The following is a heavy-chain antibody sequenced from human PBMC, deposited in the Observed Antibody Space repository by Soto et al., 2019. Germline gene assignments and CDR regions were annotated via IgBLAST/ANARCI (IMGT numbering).Heavy chain of an antibody. Sequence: SETLSLTCTVSGGSISSSSYYWGWIRQPPGKGLEWIGSIYYSGSTYYNPSLKSRVTISVDTSKNQFSLKLSSVTAADTAVYYCARPSYTYGMDVWGQGTTVTVSS. J-gene: IGHJ6*02. D-gene: IGHD4-4*01. CDR3: ARPSYTYGMDV. CDR1: GGSISSSSYY. V-gene: IGHV4-39*01. CDR2: IYYSGST.